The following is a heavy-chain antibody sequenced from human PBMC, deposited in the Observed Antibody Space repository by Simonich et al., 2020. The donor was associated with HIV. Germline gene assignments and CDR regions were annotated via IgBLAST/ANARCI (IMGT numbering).Heavy chain of an antibody. CDR3: ASVRYGSGSYYSDY. D-gene: IGHD3-10*01. J-gene: IGHJ4*02. CDR2: IVVGSGNT. CDR1: GFTFSSSA. V-gene: IGHV1-58*02. Sequence: QMQLVQSGPEVKKPGTSVKVSCKASGFTFSSSAMQWVRKARGKRLEWIGWIVVGSGNTNYDQKFQERVTITRDMSTSTAYMELSSLRSEDTAVYYCASVRYGSGSYYSDYWGQGTLVTVSS.